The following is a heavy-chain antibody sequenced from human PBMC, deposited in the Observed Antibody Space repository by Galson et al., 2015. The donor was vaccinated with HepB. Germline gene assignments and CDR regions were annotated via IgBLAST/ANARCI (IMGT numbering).Heavy chain of an antibody. CDR1: GFTFSSYA. J-gene: IGHJ4*02. Sequence: SLRLSCAASGFTFSSYAMSWVRQAPGKGLEWVSVISGSDGCTYYADSVKGRFSISRDNSKKTLYLQMNSLRAEDTAVYYCAKGAILQGTTDFDYWGQGTLVTVSS. V-gene: IGHV3-23*01. CDR3: AKGAILQGTTDFDY. D-gene: IGHD1-1*01. CDR2: ISGSDGCT.